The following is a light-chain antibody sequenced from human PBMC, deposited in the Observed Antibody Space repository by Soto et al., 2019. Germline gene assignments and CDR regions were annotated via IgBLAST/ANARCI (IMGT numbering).Light chain of an antibody. CDR1: QSVSGSY. Sequence: EIVLTQSPGTLSLSPGERATLSCRASQSVSGSYLAWYQQRPGQAPRLLINGASSRATGIPDRFSGSGSGTDFTLTISGLEPEDFAVYYCQQNGSSPRTFGQGTKVDIK. CDR3: QQNGSSPRT. J-gene: IGKJ1*01. CDR2: GAS. V-gene: IGKV3-20*01.